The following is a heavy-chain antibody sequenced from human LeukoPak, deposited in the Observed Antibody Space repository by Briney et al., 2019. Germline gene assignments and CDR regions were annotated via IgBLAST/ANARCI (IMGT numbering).Heavy chain of an antibody. CDR3: ARGRVPGGD. Sequence: SETLSLTCTVSGGSISSYYWSWIRQPPGKGLEWIGYIHSSGSPNYNPSLKSRVTISVDTSKNHFSLNLSSVTAADTAVYYCARGRVPGGDWGQGTLVAVSS. V-gene: IGHV4-59*01. CDR2: IHSSGSP. D-gene: IGHD3-16*01. CDR1: GGSISSYY. J-gene: IGHJ4*02.